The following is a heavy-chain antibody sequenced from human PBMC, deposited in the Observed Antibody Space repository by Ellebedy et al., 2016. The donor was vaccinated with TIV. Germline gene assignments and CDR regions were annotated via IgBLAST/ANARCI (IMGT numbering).Heavy chain of an antibody. CDR1: GFPVNATY. V-gene: IGHV3-53*01. CDR2: INPDDRT. Sequence: GESLKISXPASGFPVNATYLSWVGQAPGKGLDWVSIINPDDRTFYVCFARGRFSISRDKSKNTLYLQMNSLRADDTDVYYCARDSGFGVDTPYWGQGTPVTVSS. CDR3: ARDSGFGVDTPY. D-gene: IGHD3-3*01. J-gene: IGHJ4*02.